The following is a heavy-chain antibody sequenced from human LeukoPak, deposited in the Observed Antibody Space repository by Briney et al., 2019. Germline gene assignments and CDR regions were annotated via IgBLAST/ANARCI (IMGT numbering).Heavy chain of an antibody. V-gene: IGHV4-59*08. Sequence: SETLSLTCTVSSGSIGTYYWAWIRQTPGTGLEWIGYISYSGSTKHNPSLTRRITISLDTSKNQFSLELRSMTAADTAMYYCARQAGSFTTFDFWGQGTLVTVSS. CDR1: SGSIGTYY. CDR3: ARQAGSFTTFDF. CDR2: ISYSGST. J-gene: IGHJ4*02. D-gene: IGHD1-26*01.